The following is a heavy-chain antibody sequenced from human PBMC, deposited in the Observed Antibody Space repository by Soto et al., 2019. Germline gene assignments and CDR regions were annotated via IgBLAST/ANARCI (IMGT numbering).Heavy chain of an antibody. CDR1: GFTFSSYA. Sequence: SGGSLRLSCAASGFTFSSYAMNWVRQAPGKGLEWVSSITSSRDMFYADSVKGRFTISRDNAKNSLYLQMNSLRAEDTAVYYCVKEVEGFDYWGQGTLVTVSS. J-gene: IGHJ4*02. D-gene: IGHD1-1*01. CDR3: VKEVEGFDY. V-gene: IGHV3-21*01. CDR2: ITSSRDM.